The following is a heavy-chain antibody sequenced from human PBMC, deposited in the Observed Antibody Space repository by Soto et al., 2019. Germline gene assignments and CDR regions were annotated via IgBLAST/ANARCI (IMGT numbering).Heavy chain of an antibody. D-gene: IGHD2-2*01. J-gene: IGHJ6*02. CDR3: ARSQGSSTSLDIYYYYYYGMDV. CDR1: GGTFGSYA. V-gene: IGHV1-69*01. CDR2: IIPIPGTA. Sequence: QVQLVQSGAEVKKPGSSVKVSCKASGGTFGSYAISWVRQAPGQGLEWMGGIIPIPGTANYAQKFQGRVTIAADESTSTAYMVLSSLRSQDTAVYYCARSQGSSTSLDIYYYYYYGMDVWGHGTTVSVSS.